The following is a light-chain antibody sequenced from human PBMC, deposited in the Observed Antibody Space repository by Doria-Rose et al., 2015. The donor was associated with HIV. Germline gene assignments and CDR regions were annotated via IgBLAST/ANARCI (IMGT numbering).Light chain of an antibody. CDR3: QQYSTPTWT. J-gene: IGKJ1*01. Sequence: QQTPGEPPRLLVSAACMQGSGLSGRCSGSGAGADFTLTSSRLQSEDFADYYRQQYSTPTWTFGQGTKVEIK. V-gene: IGKV3D-15*01. CDR2: AAC.